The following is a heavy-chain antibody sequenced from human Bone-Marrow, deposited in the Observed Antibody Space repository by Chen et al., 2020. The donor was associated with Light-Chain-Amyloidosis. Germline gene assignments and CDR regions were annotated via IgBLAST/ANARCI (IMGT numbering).Heavy chain of an antibody. CDR3: AKDISYDDILPDYPADAFDI. V-gene: IGHV3-23*04. J-gene: IGHJ3*02. Sequence: EVQLVESGGGLLQRGGSLRLSCAASGFAFSSYAMSWVRQAPGKGLEWVSGIRGSGGRRYYADSVKGGLSISRDNSKNTLYLQMNSLRAEYTAVYYCAKDISYDDILPDYPADAFDIWGQGTMVTVSS. D-gene: IGHD3-9*01. CDR1: GFAFSSYA. CDR2: IRGSGGRR.